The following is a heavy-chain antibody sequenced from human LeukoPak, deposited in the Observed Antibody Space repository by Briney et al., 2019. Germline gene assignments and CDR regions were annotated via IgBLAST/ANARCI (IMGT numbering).Heavy chain of an antibody. CDR3: ARHFVVVPAAPSRSWFDP. Sequence: ASVKVSCKASGYTFTSYGISWVRQAPGQGLEWMGWISAYNGNTNYAQKLQGRVTMTTDTSTSTAYMELRSLRSDDTAVYYCARHFVVVPAAPSRSWFDPWGQGTLVTVSS. CDR2: ISAYNGNT. D-gene: IGHD2-2*01. V-gene: IGHV1-18*01. J-gene: IGHJ5*02. CDR1: GYTFTSYG.